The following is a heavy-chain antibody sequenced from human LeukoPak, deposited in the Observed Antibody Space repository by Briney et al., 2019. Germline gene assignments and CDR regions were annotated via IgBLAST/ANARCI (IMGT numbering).Heavy chain of an antibody. CDR3: AKDRYSGYDRVTFDI. CDR1: GFTFSSNG. V-gene: IGHV3-30*18. D-gene: IGHD5-12*01. J-gene: IGHJ3*02. CDR2: ISYDGSHK. Sequence: PGGSLRLSCAASGFTFSSNGMHWVRQAPGKGLEWVAVISYDGSHKYYADSVKSRFTISRDNSKNTLYLQMNSLRAEDTAVYYCAKDRYSGYDRVTFDIWGQGTMVTVSS.